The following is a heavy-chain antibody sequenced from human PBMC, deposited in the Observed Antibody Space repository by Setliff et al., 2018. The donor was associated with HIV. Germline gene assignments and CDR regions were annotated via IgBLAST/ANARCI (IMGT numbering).Heavy chain of an antibody. J-gene: IGHJ2*01. D-gene: IGHD4-4*01. Sequence: HPGGSLRLSCAASGFRFNIYAMTWVRQAPGKGLVYVSHINGDGSTTTYADSVKGRFTISRDNAKNTLYLQMNSLRAEDTAVYNCTRDYRNLGFDLWGRGSLVTVSS. CDR1: GFRFNIYA. V-gene: IGHV3-74*01. CDR3: TRDYRNLGFDL. CDR2: INGDGSTT.